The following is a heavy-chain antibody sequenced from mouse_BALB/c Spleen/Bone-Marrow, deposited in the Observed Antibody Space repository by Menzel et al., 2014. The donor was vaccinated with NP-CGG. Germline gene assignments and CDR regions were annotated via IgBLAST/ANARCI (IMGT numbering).Heavy chain of an antibody. Sequence: QVQLQQSGAELARPGASVKLSCKASGYTFTSYWMQWVKQRPGQGLEWIGAIYPGDGDTRYTQKFKGKATLTADRSSSTAYMQLSSWASEDSAVYYCARERGNDYDGFAYWGQGTLVTVSA. CDR1: GYTFTSYW. CDR2: IYPGDGDT. D-gene: IGHD2-4*01. V-gene: IGHV1-87*01. CDR3: ARERGNDYDGFAY. J-gene: IGHJ3*01.